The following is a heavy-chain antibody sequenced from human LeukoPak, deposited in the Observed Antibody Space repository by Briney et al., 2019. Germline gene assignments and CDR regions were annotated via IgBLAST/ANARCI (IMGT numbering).Heavy chain of an antibody. Sequence: SGPTLVNPTQTLTLTCTFSGFSLSSDAVGVGWIRQPPGGALEWLGVIYENDEKLYSSSLQNGLSITKDTSKNQVVLTMANMDPVDTATYYCAHRHRGVASDIWGQGTMVTVSS. V-gene: IGHV2-5*01. CDR3: AHRHRGVASDI. D-gene: IGHD2-15*01. J-gene: IGHJ3*02. CDR1: GFSLSSDAVG. CDR2: IYENDEK.